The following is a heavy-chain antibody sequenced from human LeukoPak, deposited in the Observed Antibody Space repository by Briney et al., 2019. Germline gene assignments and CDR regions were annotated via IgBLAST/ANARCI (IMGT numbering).Heavy chain of an antibody. J-gene: IGHJ6*02. CDR2: ISGGGGST. Sequence: QPGGSLRLSCAASGFTFGSYAMNWVRQAPGKGLEWVSGISGGGGSTYYADSVKGRFTISRDNSKNTLYLQMNSLRAEDTAVYYCAKVHYYDSSGYYYYYYGMDVWGQGTTVTVS. D-gene: IGHD3-22*01. CDR1: GFTFGSYA. CDR3: AKVHYYDSSGYYYYYYGMDV. V-gene: IGHV3-23*01.